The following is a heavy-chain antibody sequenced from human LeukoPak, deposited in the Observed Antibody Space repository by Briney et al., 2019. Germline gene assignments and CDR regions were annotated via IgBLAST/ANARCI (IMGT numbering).Heavy chain of an antibody. Sequence: GASVKVSCKVSGYTLTELSMHWVRQAPGKGLEWMGGFDPEDGETIYAQKFQGRVTMTEGTSTDTAYMELSSLRSEDTAVYYCATGYSSGFLFDIWGQGTMVTVSS. CDR3: ATGYSSGFLFDI. V-gene: IGHV1-24*01. CDR2: FDPEDGET. J-gene: IGHJ3*02. CDR1: GYTLTELS. D-gene: IGHD3-22*01.